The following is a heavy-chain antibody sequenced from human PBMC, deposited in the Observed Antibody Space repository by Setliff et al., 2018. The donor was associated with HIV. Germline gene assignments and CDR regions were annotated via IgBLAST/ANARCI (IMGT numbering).Heavy chain of an antibody. J-gene: IGHJ5*02. Sequence: PSETLSLTCTVSGDSISSYSWNWIRQSPGGGLEWTGFIISSGSTKYNPSLQSRVTMSIDTSKNQFSPRLTSVTAADTAVYYCARRIDDSGSFPDKNWFDTWGQGSLVTVSS. CDR1: GDSISSYS. CDR2: IISSGST. CDR3: ARRIDDSGSFPDKNWFDT. D-gene: IGHD3-10*01. V-gene: IGHV4-4*09.